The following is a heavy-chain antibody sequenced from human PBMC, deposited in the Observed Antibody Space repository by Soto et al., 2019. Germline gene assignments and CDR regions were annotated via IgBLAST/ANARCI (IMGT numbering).Heavy chain of an antibody. D-gene: IGHD2-2*01. Sequence: GASVKVSCKASGYTFTSYDINWVRQATGQGLEWMGWMNPNSGNTGYAQKFQGRVTMTRNTSISTAYMELSRLRSDDTAVYYCARGDVLVPGPRRHNAFDIWGQGTMVTVSS. V-gene: IGHV1-8*01. CDR3: ARGDVLVPGPRRHNAFDI. J-gene: IGHJ3*02. CDR1: GYTFTSYD. CDR2: MNPNSGNT.